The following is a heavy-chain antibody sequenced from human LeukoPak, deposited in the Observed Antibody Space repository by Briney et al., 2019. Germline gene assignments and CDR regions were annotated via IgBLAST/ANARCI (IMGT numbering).Heavy chain of an antibody. CDR2: IRYDGDNK. CDR3: AKASGAGEKYSYYMDV. J-gene: IGHJ6*03. CDR1: GFTFRNYG. V-gene: IGHV3-30*02. Sequence: GGPLKLTCVASGFTFRNYGIYWVRQAPGKGLEWVTFIRYDGDNKYYADSVKGRFSVSRDNSKNTVYVHIHTLRTEDTAIYYCAKASGAGEKYSYYMDVWGKGTTVTV. D-gene: IGHD3-16*01.